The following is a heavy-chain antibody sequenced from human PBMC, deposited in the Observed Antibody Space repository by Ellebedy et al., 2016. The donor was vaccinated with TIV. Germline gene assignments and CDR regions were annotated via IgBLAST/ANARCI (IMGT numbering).Heavy chain of an antibody. Sequence: SETLSLXXAVYGGSFSGYYWSWIRQPPGKGLEWIGEINHSGSTNYNPSLKSRVTISVDTSKNQFSLKLSSVTAADTAVYYCARGVAEIDYWGQGTLVTVSS. CDR1: GGSFSGYY. V-gene: IGHV4-34*01. CDR2: INHSGST. J-gene: IGHJ4*02. D-gene: IGHD2-15*01. CDR3: ARGVAEIDY.